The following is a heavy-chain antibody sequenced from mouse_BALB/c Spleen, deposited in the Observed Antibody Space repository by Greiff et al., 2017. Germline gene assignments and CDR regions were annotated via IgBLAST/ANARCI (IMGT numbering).Heavy chain of an antibody. CDR1: GYTFTSYW. J-gene: IGHJ2*01. V-gene: IGHV1S81*02. CDR3: ARRESYYGNYDYFDY. D-gene: IGHD2-1*01. CDR2: INPSNGRT. Sequence: VQLQQSGAELVKPGASVKLSCKASGYTFTSYWMHWVKQRPGQGLEWIGEINPSNGRTNYNEKFKSKATLTVDKSSSTAYMQLNSLTSEDSAVYYCARRESYYGNYDYFDYWGQGTTLTVSS.